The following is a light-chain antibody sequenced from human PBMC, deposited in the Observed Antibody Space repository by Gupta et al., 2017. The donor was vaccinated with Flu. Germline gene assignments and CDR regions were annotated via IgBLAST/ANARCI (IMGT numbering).Light chain of an antibody. Sequence: IVLTQSPGSLSLSPGERATLSCRASQSISSSNLAWYQQKPGQAPRLLVYGASSRATGIPDRVRGSGSGTDFTLIISRLEPEDFAVYFCQQYGNSPLYSFGQVTKLEIK. J-gene: IGKJ2*03. CDR2: GAS. CDR1: QSISSSN. CDR3: QQYGNSPLYS. V-gene: IGKV3-20*01.